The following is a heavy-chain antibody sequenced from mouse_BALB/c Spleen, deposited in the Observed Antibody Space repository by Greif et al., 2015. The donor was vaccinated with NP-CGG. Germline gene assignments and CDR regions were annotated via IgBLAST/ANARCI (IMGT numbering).Heavy chain of an antibody. CDR2: INPSTGYT. Sequence: QVQLQQSGAELAKPGASVKMSCKASGYTFTSYWMHWVKQRPGQGLEWIGYINPSTGYTEYNQKFKDKATLTADKSSSTGYMQLSSLTSEDSTVDYCARRASSGYGYWGQGTTLTVSP. J-gene: IGHJ2*01. V-gene: IGHV1-7*01. CDR3: ARRASSGYGY. CDR1: GYTFTSYW. D-gene: IGHD3-1*01.